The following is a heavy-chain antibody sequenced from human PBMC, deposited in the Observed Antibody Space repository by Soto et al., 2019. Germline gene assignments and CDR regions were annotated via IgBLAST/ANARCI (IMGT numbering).Heavy chain of an antibody. J-gene: IGHJ4*02. CDR1: GFTFSSYA. D-gene: IGHD2-15*01. V-gene: IGHV3-64*01. Sequence: EVQLVESGGGLVQPGGSLRLSCAASGFTFSSYAMHWVRQAPGKGLEYVSAISSNGDSTYYANSVKGRFTISRDNSKNTLYLQMGSLRAEEMAVYYWAREVVAATFDYWGQGTLVTVSS. CDR3: AREVVAATFDY. CDR2: ISSNGDST.